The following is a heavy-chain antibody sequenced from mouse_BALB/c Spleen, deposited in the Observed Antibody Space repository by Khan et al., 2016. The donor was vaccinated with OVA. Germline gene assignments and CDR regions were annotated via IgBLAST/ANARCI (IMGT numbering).Heavy chain of an antibody. CDR1: GFSLTNYG. Sequence: QVQLKESGPGLVAPSQSLSITCTISGFSLTNYGVHWVRQPPGKGLEWLVVIWSDGSTTYNSALKSRLTISKDNSKSQVFLKMNSLQTDDTAMYFCARQPYYHYNVMDYWGKGTSVTCSS. V-gene: IGHV2-6-1*01. CDR2: IWSDGST. D-gene: IGHD2-10*01. J-gene: IGHJ4*01. CDR3: ARQPYYHYNVMDY.